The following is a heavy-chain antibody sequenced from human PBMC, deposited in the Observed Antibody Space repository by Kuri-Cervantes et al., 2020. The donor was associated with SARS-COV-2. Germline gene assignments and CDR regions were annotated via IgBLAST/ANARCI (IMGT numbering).Heavy chain of an antibody. J-gene: IGHJ5*02. D-gene: IGHD3-3*01. V-gene: IGHV4-59*12. Sequence: LETLSLTCTVSGGSISSYYWSWIRQPPGKGLEWIGYIYYSGSTNYNPSLKSRVTMSVDTSKNQFSLKLSSVTAADTAVYYCARDATIFGVVKSWLDPWGQGTLVTVSS. CDR3: ARDATIFGVVKSWLDP. CDR1: GGSISSYY. CDR2: IYYSGST.